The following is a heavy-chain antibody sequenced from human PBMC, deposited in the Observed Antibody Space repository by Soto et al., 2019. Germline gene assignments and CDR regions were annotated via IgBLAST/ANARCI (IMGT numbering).Heavy chain of an antibody. CDR3: ARDHGLSSYAFDI. CDR2: ISRSSSYI. J-gene: IGHJ3*02. D-gene: IGHD2-15*01. CDR1: GFTFSSYS. V-gene: IGHV3-21*01. Sequence: EVQLVESGGGLVKPGGSLRLSCAASGFTFSSYSMNWVRQAPGKGLEWVSSISRSSSYIYYADSVKGRFTISRDNAKNSLYLQMNILRAEDTAVYYCARDHGLSSYAFDIWGQGTMVTVSS.